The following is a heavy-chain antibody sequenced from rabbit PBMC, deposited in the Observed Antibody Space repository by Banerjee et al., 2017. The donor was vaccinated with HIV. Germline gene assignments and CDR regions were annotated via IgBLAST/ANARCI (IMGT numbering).Heavy chain of an antibody. Sequence: QQQLEESGGGLVKPGGSLTLTCTASGFSFSNGYVMCWVRQAPGKGLEWIACINTSSGNTVYATWAKGRFTISKTSSTTVTLQMTSLTAADTATYFCARITDNSGMALWGPGTLVTVS. CDR1: GFSFSNGYV. V-gene: IGHV1S45*01. D-gene: IGHD4-1*01. CDR2: INTSSGNT. CDR3: ARITDNSGMAL. J-gene: IGHJ4*01.